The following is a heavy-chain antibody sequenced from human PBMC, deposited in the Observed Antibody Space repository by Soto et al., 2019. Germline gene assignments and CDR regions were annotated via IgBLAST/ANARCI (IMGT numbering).Heavy chain of an antibody. D-gene: IGHD2-8*01. CDR2: IYYSGST. CDR3: ARLAVLMGLENHKIDP. V-gene: IGHV4-39*01. J-gene: IGHJ5*02. Sequence: SETLSLTCTVSGGSISSYYWGWIRQPPGKGLEWIGSIYYSGSTYYNPSLKSRVTISVDTSKNQFSLKLSSVTAADTAVYYCARLAVLMGLENHKIDPWGQGTLVTVSS. CDR1: GGSISSYY.